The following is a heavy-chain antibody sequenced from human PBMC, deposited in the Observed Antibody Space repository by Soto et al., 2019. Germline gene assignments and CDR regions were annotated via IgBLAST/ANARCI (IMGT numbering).Heavy chain of an antibody. CDR2: IIPIFGTV. CDR1: GGTFSNYP. J-gene: IGHJ2*01. CDR3: ARGNHRWLQLWYFDL. D-gene: IGHD5-12*01. V-gene: IGHV1-69*12. Sequence: QVQLVQSGAEVKKPGSSVKVSCKASGGTFSNYPISWVRQAPGQGLEWMGGIIPIFGTVNYAQKFQGRVTITADESTRTAYKELSSLRSEDTAMYYCARGNHRWLQLWYFDLWCRGTLVTVSS.